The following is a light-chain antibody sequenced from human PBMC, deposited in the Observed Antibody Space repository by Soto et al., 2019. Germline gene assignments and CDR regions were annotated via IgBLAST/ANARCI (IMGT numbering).Light chain of an antibody. CDR2: KAS. J-gene: IGKJ1*01. Sequence: VIWMTQSPSLLSASTGDRVTIRCRMSQGISSYLAWYQQKPGKAPKLLIYKASTLKSGVPSRFSGSGSGTEFTLTISSLQPDDFATYYCQHYNSYSEAFGQGTKVDI. CDR1: QGISSY. V-gene: IGKV1D-8*03. CDR3: QHYNSYSEA.